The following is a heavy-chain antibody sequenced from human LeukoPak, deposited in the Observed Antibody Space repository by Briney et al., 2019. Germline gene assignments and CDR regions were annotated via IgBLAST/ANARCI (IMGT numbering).Heavy chain of an antibody. D-gene: IGHD3-22*01. CDR2: ISYDGSNK. CDR1: GFTFSSYG. J-gene: IGHJ4*02. Sequence: GRSLRLSCAASGFTFSSYGMHWVRQAPGKGLEWVAVISYDGSNKYYADSVKGRFTISRDNSKNTLYLQMNSLRAEDTAVYYCANSPTRRLNIIVGGQGTLVTVSS. CDR3: ANSPTRRLNIIV. V-gene: IGHV3-30*18.